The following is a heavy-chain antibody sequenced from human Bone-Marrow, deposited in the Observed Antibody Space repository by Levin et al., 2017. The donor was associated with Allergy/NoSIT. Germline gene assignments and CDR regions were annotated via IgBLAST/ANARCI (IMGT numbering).Heavy chain of an antibody. CDR3: ARLGQYSSSWSQPPGY. D-gene: IGHD6-13*01. Sequence: RSQTLSLTCAVYGGSFSGYYWSWIRQPPGKGLEWIGEINHSGSTNYNPSLKSRVTISVDTSKNQFSLKLSSVTAADTAVYYCARLGQYSSSWSQPPGYWGQGTLVTVSS. CDR1: GGSFSGYY. CDR2: INHSGST. J-gene: IGHJ4*02. V-gene: IGHV4-34*01.